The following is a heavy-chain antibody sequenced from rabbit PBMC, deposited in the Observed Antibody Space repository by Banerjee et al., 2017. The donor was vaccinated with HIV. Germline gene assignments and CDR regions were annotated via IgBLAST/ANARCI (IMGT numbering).Heavy chain of an antibody. CDR1: GFTFSSAYY. V-gene: IGHV1S40*01. CDR3: ARGGDWGVRLDL. Sequence: QSLEESGGDLVKPGASLTLTCTASGFTFSSAYYMCWVRQAPGKGLEWIACIGTGDNGNTYYANWAKGRFTISKTSSTTVDLKMTSLTDADTATYFCARGGDWGVRLDLRGQGTLVTVS. D-gene: IGHD4-1*01. CDR2: IGTGDNGNT. J-gene: IGHJ3*01.